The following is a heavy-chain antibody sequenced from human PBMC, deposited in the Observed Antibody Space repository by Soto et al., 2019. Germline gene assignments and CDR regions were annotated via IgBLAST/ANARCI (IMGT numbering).Heavy chain of an antibody. D-gene: IGHD6-13*01. CDR2: INPNSGGT. CDR3: ARDPGIAAALWNWFHP. Sequence: GASVKVSCKASGYTFTGYYMHWVRQAPGQGLELTGWINPNSGGTNYAQKFRGRVTMTRDTSISTAYMELSRLRSDDTAVYYCARDPGIAAALWNWFHPWGQGTLLTLSS. V-gene: IGHV1-2*02. J-gene: IGHJ5*02. CDR1: GYTFTGYY.